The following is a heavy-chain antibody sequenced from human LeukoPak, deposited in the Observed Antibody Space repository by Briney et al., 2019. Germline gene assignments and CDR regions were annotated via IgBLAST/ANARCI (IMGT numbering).Heavy chain of an antibody. J-gene: IGHJ4*03. CDR2: INPNSGGT. Sequence: ASVKVSCKASGYXFTDYYIHWVRQAPGQGREWMGWINPNSGGTNSAQRFQGRVTMTRDTSISTAYMELSRLRSDDTAVYYCATVDYDSTVYYPDYWGQGTTVTVSS. CDR1: GYXFTDYY. CDR3: ATVDYDSTVYYPDY. D-gene: IGHD3-22*01. V-gene: IGHV1-2*02.